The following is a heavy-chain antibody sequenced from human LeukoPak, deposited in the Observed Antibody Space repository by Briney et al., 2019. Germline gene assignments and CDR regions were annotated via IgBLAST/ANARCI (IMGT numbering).Heavy chain of an antibody. Sequence: SQTLSLTCTVSGGSISSGGYYWSWIRQHPGKGLEWIGYIYYSGSTYYNPSLKSRVTISVDTSKNQFSLKLSSVTAADTAVYYCARRDSSGWDEFDYWGQGTLVTVSS. D-gene: IGHD6-19*01. J-gene: IGHJ4*02. V-gene: IGHV4-31*03. CDR1: GGSISSGGYY. CDR3: ARRDSSGWDEFDY. CDR2: IYYSGST.